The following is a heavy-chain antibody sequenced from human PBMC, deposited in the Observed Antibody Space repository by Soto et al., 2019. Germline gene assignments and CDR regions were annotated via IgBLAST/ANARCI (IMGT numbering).Heavy chain of an antibody. V-gene: IGHV1-69*13. CDR1: GGTFGSYA. CDR2: IIPIIGTA. CDR3: AGSGRYYYYGMDV. J-gene: IGHJ6*02. D-gene: IGHD1-26*01. Sequence: SVKVSCKASGGTFGSYAISWVRQAPGQGLECRGGIIPIIGTANSAQKFQGRVTITADESTSTAYMELSSLRSEDTAVYYCAGSGRYYYYGMDVWGQGTTVTVSS.